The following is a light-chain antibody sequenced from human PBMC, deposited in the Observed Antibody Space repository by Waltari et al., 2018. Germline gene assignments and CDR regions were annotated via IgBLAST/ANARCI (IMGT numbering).Light chain of an antibody. CDR1: QSLQHRNGYNY. CDR2: FAS. V-gene: IGKV2-28*01. CDR3: MQSLQNSVT. Sequence: DILMTQSPVSLSVTPGEPASISCTSSQSLQHRNGYNYLDWYLQKPGLSPQLLIYFASYRASGVPDRFSGSGSVTDFTLRISRVEAEDVGVYYCMQSLQNSVTFSQGTRLEIK. J-gene: IGKJ5*01.